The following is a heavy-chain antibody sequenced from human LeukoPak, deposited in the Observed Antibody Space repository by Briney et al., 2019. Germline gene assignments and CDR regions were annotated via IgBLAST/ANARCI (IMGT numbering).Heavy chain of an antibody. J-gene: IGHJ3*02. CDR2: IRYDGSNK. CDR3: AKDKGITMIVVATHAFDI. CDR1: GFTFSSYG. Sequence: GGSLRLSCAASGFTFSSYGMHWVRQAPGKGLEWVAFIRYDGSNKYYADSVKGRFTISRDNSKNTLYLQMNSLRAEDTAVYYCAKDKGITMIVVATHAFDIWGQGTMVTVSS. D-gene: IGHD3-22*01. V-gene: IGHV3-30*02.